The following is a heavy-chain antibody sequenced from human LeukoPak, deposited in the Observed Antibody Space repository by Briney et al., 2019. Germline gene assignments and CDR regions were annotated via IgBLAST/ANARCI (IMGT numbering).Heavy chain of an antibody. D-gene: IGHD6-13*01. J-gene: IGHJ4*02. CDR1: GGSISSGSYY. CDR2: IYTSGST. CDR3: ARDQGPPWQLFDY. Sequence: PSETLSLTCTVSGGSISSGSYYWSWIRQPAGKGLEWIGRIYTSGSTNYNPSLKSRVTISVGTSKNQFSLKLSSVTAADTAVYYCARDQGPPWQLFDYWGQGTLVTVSS. V-gene: IGHV4-61*02.